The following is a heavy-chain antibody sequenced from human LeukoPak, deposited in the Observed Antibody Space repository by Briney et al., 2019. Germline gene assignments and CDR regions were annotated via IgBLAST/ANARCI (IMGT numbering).Heavy chain of an antibody. CDR3: AKDDGYSCGPFDY. Sequence: GGSLRLSCAASGFTFSSYGMHWVRQAPGKGLEWVAVISYDGSNKYYADSVKGRFTISRDNSKNTLYLQMNSLRAEDTAVYYCAKDDGYSCGPFDYWGQGTLVTVSS. J-gene: IGHJ4*02. D-gene: IGHD5-18*01. CDR1: GFTFSSYG. V-gene: IGHV3-30*18. CDR2: ISYDGSNK.